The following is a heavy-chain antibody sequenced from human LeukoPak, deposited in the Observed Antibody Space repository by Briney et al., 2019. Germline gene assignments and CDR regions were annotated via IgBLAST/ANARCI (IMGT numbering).Heavy chain of an antibody. CDR3: ARESPESYSGSPRGAFDI. D-gene: IGHD1-26*01. J-gene: IGHJ3*02. CDR2: IIPIFGTA. V-gene: IGHV1-69*13. Sequence: ASVKVSCKASGGTLSSYAISWVRQAPGQGLEWMGGIIPIFGTANYAQKFQGRVTITADESTSTAYMELSSLRSEDTAVYYCARESPESYSGSPRGAFDIWGQGTMVTVSS. CDR1: GGTLSSYA.